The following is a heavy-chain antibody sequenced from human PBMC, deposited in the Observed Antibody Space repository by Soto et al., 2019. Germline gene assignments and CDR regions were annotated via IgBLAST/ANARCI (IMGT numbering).Heavy chain of an antibody. CDR1: GFSFSSHG. D-gene: IGHD6-25*01. J-gene: IGHJ6*02. Sequence: QVQLVESGGNVVQPGRSLRLSCEASGFSFSSHGMHWVRQAPGKGVEWVAHLWAGGNIAYHAYSVKGRFTISSDHSKNILYLQMNSLGAEDTAVYYCTRDAHRLANYGMDVWGQGTTVTVSS. CDR2: LWAGGNIA. CDR3: TRDAHRLANYGMDV. V-gene: IGHV3-33*01.